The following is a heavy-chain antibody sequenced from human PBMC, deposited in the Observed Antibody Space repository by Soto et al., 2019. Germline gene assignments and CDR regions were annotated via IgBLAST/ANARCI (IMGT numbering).Heavy chain of an antibody. CDR1: GGSISSYY. CDR2: IYYSGST. CDR3: ARCLFSYGARFDP. V-gene: IGHV4-59*01. J-gene: IGHJ5*02. D-gene: IGHD1-26*01. Sequence: QVQLQESGPGLVKPSETLSLTCTVSGGSISSYYWSWIRQPPGKGLEWIGYIYYSGSTNYNPSLKSRVTITVDTSKNQFSLKLSSVTAADTAVHYCARCLFSYGARFDPWGQGTLVTVSS.